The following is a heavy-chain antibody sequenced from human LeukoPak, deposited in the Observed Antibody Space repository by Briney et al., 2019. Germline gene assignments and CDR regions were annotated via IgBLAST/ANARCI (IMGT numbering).Heavy chain of an antibody. CDR1: GGTFSSYA. J-gene: IGHJ4*02. Sequence: ASVKVSCKASGGTFSSYAISWVRQAPGQGLEWMGGIIPIFGTANYAQKFQGRVTITADESTSTAYMELSSLRSEDTAVYYCARSTYYYDSSGYSPFDYWGQGTLVTVSS. CDR2: IIPIFGTA. D-gene: IGHD3-22*01. CDR3: ARSTYYYDSSGYSPFDY. V-gene: IGHV1-69*13.